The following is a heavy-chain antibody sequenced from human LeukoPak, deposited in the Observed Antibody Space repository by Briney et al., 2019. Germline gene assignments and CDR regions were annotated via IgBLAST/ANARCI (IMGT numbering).Heavy chain of an antibody. CDR3: ARPYYYDGYFDY. D-gene: IGHD3-22*01. Sequence: GASVKVSCKASGYPFKIYGITWVRQAPGQGLEWMGWISAYNGNTNYAQILQGRVTITTDTSTSTAYMELRSLRSDGTAVYYCARPYYYDGYFDYWGQGTLVTVSS. CDR2: ISAYNGNT. J-gene: IGHJ4*02. V-gene: IGHV1-18*01. CDR1: GYPFKIYG.